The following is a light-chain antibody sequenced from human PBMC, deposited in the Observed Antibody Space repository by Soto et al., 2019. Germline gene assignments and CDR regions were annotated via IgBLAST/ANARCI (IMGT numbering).Light chain of an antibody. CDR2: EDS. Sequence: QSALTQPASVSGSPGQSITISCTGTSSDVGSYSLVSWYQQHPGKAPKLIIYEDSKRPAGVSNRFSGSKSGNTASLTISGLQAEDEADYYCCSYAGSSNWVFGGGTKLTVL. CDR1: SSDVGSYSL. V-gene: IGLV2-23*01. CDR3: CSYAGSSNWV. J-gene: IGLJ3*02.